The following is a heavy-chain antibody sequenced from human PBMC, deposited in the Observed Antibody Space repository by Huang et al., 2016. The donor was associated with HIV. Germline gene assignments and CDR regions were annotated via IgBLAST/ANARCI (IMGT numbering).Heavy chain of an antibody. CDR1: GGSFSGYY. J-gene: IGHJ3*02. Sequence: QVQLQQWGAGLLKPSETLSLTCAVYGGSFSGYYWSWILQSPGKGLEWIGEINDSGNTNYNPSPKSRLHISVDTSKNQFSLKLSSVTAADTAVYYCARERMMSWLDDHDAFDIWGQGTMVTVSS. CDR3: ARERMMSWLDDHDAFDI. CDR2: INDSGNT. D-gene: IGHD1-1*01. V-gene: IGHV4-34*01.